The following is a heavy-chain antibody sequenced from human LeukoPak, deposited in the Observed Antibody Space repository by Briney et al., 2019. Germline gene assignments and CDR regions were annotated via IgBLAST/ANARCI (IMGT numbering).Heavy chain of an antibody. V-gene: IGHV3-23*01. CDR3: ATYRRGPSYYFDY. J-gene: IGHJ4*02. D-gene: IGHD3-16*02. CDR2: ISASGGDT. Sequence: GGSLILSCAASGFTFSSYAMSWGREAPRKGLEWVSVISASGGDTWYSGSVEGRFTISRDDSKNTLYLYMKSLRADDTAVYYCATYRRGPSYYFDYWGQGTLVTVSS. CDR1: GFTFSSYA.